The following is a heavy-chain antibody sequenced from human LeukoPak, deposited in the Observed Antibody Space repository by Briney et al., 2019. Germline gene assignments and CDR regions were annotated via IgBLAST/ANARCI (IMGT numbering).Heavy chain of an antibody. V-gene: IGHV1-2*02. CDR2: INPNSGGT. Sequence: GASVKVSCKTFGYTFTGYYMHWVRQAPGQGLEWMGWINPNSGGTNYAQKFQGRVTMTRDTSISTAYTELSRLRSDDTAVYYCARGPYGSENYYDYWGQGTLATVSS. CDR1: GYTFTGYY. J-gene: IGHJ4*02. CDR3: ARGPYGSENYYDY. D-gene: IGHD3-10*01.